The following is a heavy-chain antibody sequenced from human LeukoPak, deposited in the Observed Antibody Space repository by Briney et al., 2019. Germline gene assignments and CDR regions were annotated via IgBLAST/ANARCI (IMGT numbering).Heavy chain of an antibody. CDR3: AKGGYSSRNNQPTRPDY. D-gene: IGHD6-13*01. CDR1: GFTFSSYG. Sequence: SGRSLRLSCAASGFTFSSYGMHWVRQAPGKGLEWVAVISYDGTNKYYADSVKGRFTISRDNSKNTLYLQMNSLRAEDTAVYYCAKGGYSSRNNQPTRPDYWGQGTLVTVSS. J-gene: IGHJ4*02. CDR2: ISYDGTNK. V-gene: IGHV3-30*18.